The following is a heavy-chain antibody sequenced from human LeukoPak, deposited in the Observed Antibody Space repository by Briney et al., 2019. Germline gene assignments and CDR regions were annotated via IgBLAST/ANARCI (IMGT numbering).Heavy chain of an antibody. J-gene: IGHJ3*02. CDR1: GGSISSYY. CDR2: IYYSGST. V-gene: IGHV4-59*08. D-gene: IGHD3-9*01. Sequence: PSETLSLTCTVSGGSISSYYWSWIRQPPGKGLEWIGYIYYSGSTNYNPSLKSRVTISVDTSKNQFSLKLSSVTAADTAVYYCARHLASYDILTGYTIAFDIWGQGTMVTVSS. CDR3: ARHLASYDILTGYTIAFDI.